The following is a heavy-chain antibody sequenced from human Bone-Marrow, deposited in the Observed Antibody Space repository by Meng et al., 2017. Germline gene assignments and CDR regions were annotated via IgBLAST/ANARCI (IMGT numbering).Heavy chain of an antibody. V-gene: IGHV3-11*01. CDR2: ITSSGDTI. CDR1: GFSFSDYY. Sequence: QVQLVESGGGLVKPGGSLRLSCAASGFSFSDYYMNWLRQAPGKGLEWISHITSSGDTIYYGDSVKGRFTISRDNARNSLYLQMNSLRAEDTAIYYCARDAGNSLVDYWGQGTLVTVSS. J-gene: IGHJ4*02. D-gene: IGHD4-23*01. CDR3: ARDAGNSLVDY.